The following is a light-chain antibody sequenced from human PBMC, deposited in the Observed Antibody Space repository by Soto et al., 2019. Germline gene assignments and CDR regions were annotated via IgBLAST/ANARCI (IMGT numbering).Light chain of an antibody. CDR2: AAS. V-gene: IGKV1-27*01. CDR3: QNYNRAPIT. J-gene: IGKJ3*01. Sequence: DIQMTQSPSSLSASVGDTVTITCRASQGISNSLAWFQQKPGRVPQFLIYAASTLQPGVPPRFSGSGSGTDFTLTISSLQPEDVATYYCQNYNRAPITFGPGTRVEIK. CDR1: QGISNS.